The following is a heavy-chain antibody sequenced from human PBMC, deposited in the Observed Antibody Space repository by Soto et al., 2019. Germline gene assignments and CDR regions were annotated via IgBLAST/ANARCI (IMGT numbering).Heavy chain of an antibody. V-gene: IGHV1-18*01. Sequence: ASVKVSCKASGYTFTSYGISWVRQAPGQGLEWMGWISAYNGNTNYAQKLQGRVTMTTDTSTSTAYMELRSLRSEDTAVYYCARTYYYDGSGLGPFDYWGQGTLVTVSS. J-gene: IGHJ4*02. D-gene: IGHD3-22*01. CDR2: ISAYNGNT. CDR1: GYTFTSYG. CDR3: ARTYYYDGSGLGPFDY.